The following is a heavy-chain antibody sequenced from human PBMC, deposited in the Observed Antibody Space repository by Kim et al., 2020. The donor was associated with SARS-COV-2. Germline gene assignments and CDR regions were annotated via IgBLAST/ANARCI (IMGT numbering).Heavy chain of an antibody. Sequence: SETLSLTCAVYGGSFSGYYWSWIRQPPGKGLEWIGEINHSGSTNYNPSLKSRVTISVDTSKNQFSLKLSSVTAADTAVYYCARTYSSSWYYWYFDLWGRGTLVTVSS. CDR1: GGSFSGYY. D-gene: IGHD6-13*01. J-gene: IGHJ2*01. CDR2: INHSGST. V-gene: IGHV4-34*01. CDR3: ARTYSSSWYYWYFDL.